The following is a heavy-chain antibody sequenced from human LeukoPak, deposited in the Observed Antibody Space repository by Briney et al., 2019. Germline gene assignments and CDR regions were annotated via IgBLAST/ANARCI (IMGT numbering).Heavy chain of an antibody. J-gene: IGHJ6*02. V-gene: IGHV4-34*01. CDR2: RNHSGSA. Sequence: ASETLSLTCAVYGGSFSGYYYNWIRQPPPQGLEREGERNHSGSANYNPSLKSRVTISVDTSKNQFSLKLSSVTAADAAVYYCARVGNYDYVWGSYRPSPYYYYGMDVCGQGTTVTVSS. CDR3: ARVGNYDYVWGSYRPSPYYYYGMDV. CDR1: GGSFSGYY. D-gene: IGHD3-16*02.